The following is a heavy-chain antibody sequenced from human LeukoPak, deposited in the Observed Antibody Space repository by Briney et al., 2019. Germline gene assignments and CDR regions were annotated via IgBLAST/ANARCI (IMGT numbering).Heavy chain of an antibody. V-gene: IGHV3-30*04. CDR3: ARGYCTSSSCYNDY. CDR2: MSFDVNNK. D-gene: IGHD2-2*02. J-gene: IGHJ4*02. Sequence: GRSLRLSCVTSGFTFSSYAFHWVRQAPGKGLEWVATMSFDVNNKYYADSVRGRFTISRDNSKNTLYLQMNSLGAEDTAVYSYARGYCTSSSCYNDYWGQGTLVTVSS. CDR1: GFTFSSYA.